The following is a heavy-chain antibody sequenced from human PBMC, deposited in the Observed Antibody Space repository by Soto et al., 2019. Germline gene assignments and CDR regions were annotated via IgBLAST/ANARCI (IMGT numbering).Heavy chain of an antibody. CDR3: ARLVTTYYDFWSGYLA. V-gene: IGHV5-51*01. CDR1: GYSFTSYW. D-gene: IGHD3-3*01. J-gene: IGHJ4*02. CDR2: IYPGDSDT. Sequence: PGESLKISCKGSGYSFTSYWIGWVRQMPGKGLEWMGIIYPGDSDTRYSPSFQGQVTISADKSISTAYLQWSSLKASDTAMYYCARLVTTYYDFWSGYLAWGQGTLVTVYS.